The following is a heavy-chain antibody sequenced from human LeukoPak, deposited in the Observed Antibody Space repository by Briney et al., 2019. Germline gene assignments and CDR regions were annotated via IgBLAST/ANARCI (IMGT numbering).Heavy chain of an antibody. D-gene: IGHD3-9*01. V-gene: IGHV1-3*01. CDR3: ARGPLLRYFDWLKGPLDY. CDR1: GYTFTSYA. CDR2: INAGNGNT. Sequence: ASVKVSCEASGYTFTSYAMHWVRQAPGQRLEWMGWINAGNGNTKYSQKFQGRVTITRDTSASTAYMELSSLRSEDTAVYYCARGPLLRYFDWLKGPLDYWGQGTLVTVSS. J-gene: IGHJ4*02.